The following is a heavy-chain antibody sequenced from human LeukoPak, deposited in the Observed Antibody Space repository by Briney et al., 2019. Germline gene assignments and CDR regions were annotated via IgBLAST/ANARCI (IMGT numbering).Heavy chain of an antibody. J-gene: IGHJ4*02. CDR2: ISSSGNLI. V-gene: IGHV3-48*03. CDR1: GFTFDDYG. Sequence: GGSLRLSCAASGFTFDDYGMNWVRQAPGKGLEWVSYISSSGNLIHYADSVKGRFTFSRDNARNSLYLQTNSLRADDTAIYYCAREGGWNDFDYWGQGTLVTVSS. D-gene: IGHD1-1*01. CDR3: AREGGWNDFDY.